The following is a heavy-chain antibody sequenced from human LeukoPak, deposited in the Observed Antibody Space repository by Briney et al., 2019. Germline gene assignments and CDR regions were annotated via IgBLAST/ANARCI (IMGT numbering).Heavy chain of an antibody. V-gene: IGHV3-74*01. D-gene: IGHD3-3*01. Sequence: PGGSLRLSCAVSGLTFSNYWMHWVRQAPGKGLVWVSRINTDGSSTTYADSVKGRFTISRDNAKNTLYLQMNSLRAEDTAVYYCTRDREVYDLIGYWGQGTLVTVSS. J-gene: IGHJ4*02. CDR1: GLTFSNYW. CDR2: INTDGSST. CDR3: TRDREVYDLIGY.